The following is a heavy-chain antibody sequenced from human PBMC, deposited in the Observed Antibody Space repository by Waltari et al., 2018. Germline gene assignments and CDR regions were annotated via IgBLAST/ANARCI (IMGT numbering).Heavy chain of an antibody. CDR2: IKQDGREK. V-gene: IGHV3-7*01. CDR1: GFTFSSYW. CDR3: ARAPTVPTGGCYFDY. J-gene: IGHJ4*02. D-gene: IGHD2-8*02. Sequence: EVQLVESGGGLVQPGGSLRLSCAASGFTFSSYWMSWVRQAPGKGGEWVANIKQDGREKYEVDSVKGRFTISRDNAKNSLYLQMNSLRAEDTAVYYCARAPTVPTGGCYFDYWGQGTLVTVSS.